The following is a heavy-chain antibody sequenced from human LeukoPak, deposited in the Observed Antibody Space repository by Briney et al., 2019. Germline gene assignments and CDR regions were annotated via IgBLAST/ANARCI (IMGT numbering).Heavy chain of an antibody. CDR3: ARGRDTDYFDY. Sequence: ASVKVSCKASGYTFTSYDINWVRQATGQGLEWMGRINPNSGNTDYAQKFQGRVTITRNTSISTAYMELSSLRSEDTAVYYCARGRDTDYFDYWGQGTLVTVSS. V-gene: IGHV1-8*01. CDR2: INPNSGNT. J-gene: IGHJ4*02. CDR1: GYTFTSYD.